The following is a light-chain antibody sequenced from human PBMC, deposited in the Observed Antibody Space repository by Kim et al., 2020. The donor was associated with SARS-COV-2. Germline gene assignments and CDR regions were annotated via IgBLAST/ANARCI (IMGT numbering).Light chain of an antibody. J-gene: IGKJ4*01. CDR3: QDYNA. CDR1: QTITTTF. V-gene: IGKV3-20*01. CDR2: SSS. Sequence: EIVLSQSPGTLSLSPGESATLSCRPSQTITTTFLAWNQQRPGQPPRLFMYSSSTRASGFPDRFSGSGAGTDFALTISRLEPEDFAVYCGQDYNAFGGGTKVDIK.